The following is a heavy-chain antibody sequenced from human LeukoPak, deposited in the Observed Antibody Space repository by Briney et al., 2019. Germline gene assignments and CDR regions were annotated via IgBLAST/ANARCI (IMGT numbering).Heavy chain of an antibody. CDR1: GFTFSSYS. J-gene: IGHJ3*02. CDR3: ARDPNSSGWYGFLDAFDI. CDR2: ISTSSSYI. Sequence: GGSLRLSCAASGFTFSSYSMNWVRQAPGKGLEWVSSISTSSSYIYYADSVKGRFTISRDNAKNSLYLQMNSLRAEDTAVYYCARDPNSSGWYGFLDAFDIWGQGTMVTVSS. V-gene: IGHV3-21*01. D-gene: IGHD6-19*01.